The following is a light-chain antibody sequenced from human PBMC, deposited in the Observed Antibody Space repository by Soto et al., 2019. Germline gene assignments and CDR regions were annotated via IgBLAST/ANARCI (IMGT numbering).Light chain of an antibody. CDR3: SSYTASSTLYV. CDR1: SSDVGGYNY. J-gene: IGLJ1*01. CDR2: DVS. V-gene: IGLV2-14*01. Sequence: QSVLTQPASGSGSPGQSITISCTGTSSDVGGYNYVSWYQQHPGKAPKVMIYDVSNRPSGVSNRFSGSKSGNTASLNISGLQAEDEADYYCSSYTASSTLYVFGTGTKVTVL.